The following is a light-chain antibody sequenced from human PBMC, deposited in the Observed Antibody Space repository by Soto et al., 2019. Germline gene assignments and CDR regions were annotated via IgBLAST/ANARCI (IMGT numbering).Light chain of an antibody. J-gene: IGLJ1*01. CDR2: EVT. Sequence: QSALTQPASVSGSPGQSITISCTGISSDVGPYNSVSWYQHHPGKAPKLMIYEVTNRPSGDFNRFSGSKSGNTASLTISGRQGEDEGGYYFKSDTSRSTPYVFGTGTKVTVL. CDR1: SSDVGPYNS. CDR3: KSDTSRSTPYV. V-gene: IGLV2-14*01.